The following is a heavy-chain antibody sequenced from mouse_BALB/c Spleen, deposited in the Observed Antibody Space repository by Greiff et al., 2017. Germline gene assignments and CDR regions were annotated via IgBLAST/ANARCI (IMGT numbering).Heavy chain of an antibody. Sequence: EVQLQQSGAELVKPGASVKLSCTASGFNIKDTYMHWVKQRPEQGLEWIGRIDPANGNTKYDPKFQGKATITADTSSNTAYRQLSSLTSEDTAVYYCAPFYYDYDEAYWGQGTLVTVSA. V-gene: IGHV14-3*02. CDR2: IDPANGNT. CDR3: APFYYDYDEAY. CDR1: GFNIKDTY. J-gene: IGHJ3*01. D-gene: IGHD2-4*01.